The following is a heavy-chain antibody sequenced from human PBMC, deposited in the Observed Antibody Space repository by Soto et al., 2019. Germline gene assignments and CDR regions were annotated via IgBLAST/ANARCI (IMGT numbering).Heavy chain of an antibody. J-gene: IGHJ5*02. Sequence: EVQLLESGGGLVHPGESLRLSCAASGFTFSNYAMSWVRQAPGKGLEWVSTITGWDAGTSYADSVKGRFTISRDNSKNTLYLQMNSLRAEDTAVYYCARETNSGIAAAWGQGTLVTVSS. CDR2: ITGWDAGT. V-gene: IGHV3-23*01. D-gene: IGHD6-13*01. CDR1: GFTFSNYA. CDR3: ARETNSGIAAA.